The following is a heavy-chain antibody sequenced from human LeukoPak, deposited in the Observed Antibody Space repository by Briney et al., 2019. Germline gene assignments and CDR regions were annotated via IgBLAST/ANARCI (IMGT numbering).Heavy chain of an antibody. V-gene: IGHV3-23*01. CDR1: GFTFINYA. CDR2: ISNGGST. D-gene: IGHD3-10*01. J-gene: IGHJ6*02. Sequence: GGSLRLSCAASGFTFINYAMSWVRQAPGKGLEWVSAISNGGSTYYADSVKGRSTISRDNSKNTLYLQMNSLRAEDTAVYYCAKLQFQLLSFYGMDVWSQGTTVTVSS. CDR3: AKLQFQLLSFYGMDV.